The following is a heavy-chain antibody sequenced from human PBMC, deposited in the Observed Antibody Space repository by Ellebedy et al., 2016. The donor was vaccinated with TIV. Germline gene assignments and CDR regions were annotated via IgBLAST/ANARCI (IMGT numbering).Heavy chain of an antibody. CDR2: IYSGGGT. Sequence: GESLKISCAASGITVSTNYMSWVRQAPGRGLEWVSIIYSGGGTYYAESVEGRFTISRDNAQNTLFLQMNSLRAEDTAVYYCSRGWSTPDSWGQGTLVIVSS. CDR3: SRGWSTPDS. D-gene: IGHD2-15*01. CDR1: GITVSTNY. J-gene: IGHJ4*02. V-gene: IGHV3-66*01.